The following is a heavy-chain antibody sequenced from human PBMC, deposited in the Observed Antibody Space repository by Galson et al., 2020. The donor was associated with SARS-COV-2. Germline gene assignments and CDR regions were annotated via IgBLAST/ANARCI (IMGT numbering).Heavy chain of an antibody. D-gene: IGHD3-10*01. CDR3: AKDRQLLWFGVVDY. CDR1: GFTFSSYG. V-gene: IGHV3-30*18. J-gene: IGHJ4*02. Sequence: GESLKISCAASGFTFSSYGMHWVRQAPGKGLEWVAVISYDGSNKYYADSVKGRFTISRDNSKNTLYLQMNSLRAEDTAVYYCAKDRQLLWFGVVDYWGQGTLVTVSS. CDR2: ISYDGSNK.